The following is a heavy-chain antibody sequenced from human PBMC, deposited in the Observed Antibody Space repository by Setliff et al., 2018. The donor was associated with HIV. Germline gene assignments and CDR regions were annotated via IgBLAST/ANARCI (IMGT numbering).Heavy chain of an antibody. Sequence: GGSRRLSCAAPGFTFSRYGMHWVRQAPGKGLEWVAVIGYDGSNKYYGDSVKGRFTISRDNSKNTLYLQMTSLRAEDTAVYYCAKEISLRFLEWFPQPVDYWGQGTLVTVSS. CDR3: AKEISLRFLEWFPQPVDY. D-gene: IGHD3-3*01. V-gene: IGHV3-30*02. J-gene: IGHJ4*02. CDR1: GFTFSRYG. CDR2: IGYDGSNK.